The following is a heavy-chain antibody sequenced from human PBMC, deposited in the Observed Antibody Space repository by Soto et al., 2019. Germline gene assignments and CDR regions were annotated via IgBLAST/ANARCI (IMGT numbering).Heavy chain of an antibody. CDR1: GFTFGGRT. CDR2: ISSDSSFI. CDR3: ARGHCSRTSCYTGGYYYYGMDV. D-gene: IGHD2-2*02. V-gene: IGHV3-21*06. Sequence: EVQLVESGGGLVQPGGSLRLSCAASGFTFGGRTMNWVRQAPGKGLEWVSSISSDSSFIYYTDSVKGRFTISRDNAKNSLYLQMNSLRAEDTAVYYCARGHCSRTSCYTGGYYYYGMDVWGQGTTVTVSS. J-gene: IGHJ6*02.